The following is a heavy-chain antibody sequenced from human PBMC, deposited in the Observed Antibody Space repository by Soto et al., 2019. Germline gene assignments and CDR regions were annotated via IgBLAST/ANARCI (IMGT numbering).Heavy chain of an antibody. CDR3: AKDLVAAYGSGRRGCFDN. D-gene: IGHD6-19*01. J-gene: IGHJ4*02. V-gene: IGHV3-30*18. CDR1: GFNFNDYG. Sequence: QVQLVESGGGVVQPGRSVRLSCTASGFNFNDYGMHWVRQAPGKGLEWVAVISYVGGERYYADSVKGRFIISRDNSKNTLYLQMNSLRAEDTAVYYCAKDLVAAYGSGRRGCFDNWARGPWSPSPQ. CDR2: ISYVGGER.